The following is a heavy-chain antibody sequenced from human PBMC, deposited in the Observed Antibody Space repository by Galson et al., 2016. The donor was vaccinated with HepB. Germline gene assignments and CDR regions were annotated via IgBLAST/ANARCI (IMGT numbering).Heavy chain of an antibody. CDR1: GFTFTSYW. Sequence: FLRLSCAASGFTFTSYWMHWVRQAPGKGLVWVSRIRGNGGAPSYADSVRDRFTISRDNAKNTLYLQMTSLRVEDTAVYYCARDHGGYNSMDYWGQGTLVTVSA. D-gene: IGHD5-24*01. CDR3: ARDHGGYNSMDY. CDR2: IRGNGGAP. J-gene: IGHJ4*02. V-gene: IGHV3-74*01.